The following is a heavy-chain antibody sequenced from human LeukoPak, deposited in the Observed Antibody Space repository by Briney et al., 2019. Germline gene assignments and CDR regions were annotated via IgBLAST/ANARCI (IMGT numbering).Heavy chain of an antibody. D-gene: IGHD4-23*01. CDR3: ARGFGGDP. CDR2: INPNSGGT. Sequence: ASVKVSCKASGYTFTAYYLHWVRQAHGQGLEWMGWINPNSGGTNYAQSFQGRVSMTRDTSISTAYMELSRLTSDDTALYYCARGFGGDPWGQGTLVTVSS. J-gene: IGHJ5*02. V-gene: IGHV1-2*02. CDR1: GYTFTAYY.